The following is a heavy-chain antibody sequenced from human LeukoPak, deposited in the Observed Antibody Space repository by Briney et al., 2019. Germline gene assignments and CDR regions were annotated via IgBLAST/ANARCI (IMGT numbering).Heavy chain of an antibody. CDR3: AKGVAVAGREPIDSFYFDY. Sequence: GTSLRLSCAASGFTFSSHGMHWVRQAPGKGPEWGAGISYDGSEKYYADSVKGRFTVSRDNAKNTLYLLMNSLRPEDMAVYYCAKGVAVAGREPIDSFYFDYWGQGILVTVSS. D-gene: IGHD6-19*01. J-gene: IGHJ4*02. CDR2: ISYDGSEK. CDR1: GFTFSSHG. V-gene: IGHV3-30*18.